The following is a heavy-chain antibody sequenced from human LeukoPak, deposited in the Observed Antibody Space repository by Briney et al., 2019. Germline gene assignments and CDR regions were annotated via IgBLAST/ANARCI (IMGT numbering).Heavy chain of an antibody. CDR2: ISSSSSYM. Sequence: GGSLRLSCAVSGFTFSTYSMHWVRQAPGKGLEWVSSISSSSSYMNYADSVKGRFTISRDNAENSLYLHMNSLRAEDTAVYYCARESITMVRGVIICHGMDVWGQGTTVTVSS. J-gene: IGHJ6*02. CDR1: GFTFSTYS. CDR3: ARESITMVRGVIICHGMDV. V-gene: IGHV3-21*01. D-gene: IGHD3-10*01.